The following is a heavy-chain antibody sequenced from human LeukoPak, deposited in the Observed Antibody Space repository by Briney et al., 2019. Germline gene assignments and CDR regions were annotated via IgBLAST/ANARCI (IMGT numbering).Heavy chain of an antibody. CDR3: ARRFYGGNSGDAFDI. J-gene: IGHJ3*02. D-gene: IGHD4-23*01. Sequence: GGSLRLSCAASGFTFSSYEMNWVRQAPGKGLEWVSYISSSGSTIYYADSVKGRYTISRDNAKNSLYLQMNSLRAEDTAVYYCARRFYGGNSGDAFDIWGQGTMVTVSS. CDR2: ISSSGSTI. V-gene: IGHV3-48*03. CDR1: GFTFSSYE.